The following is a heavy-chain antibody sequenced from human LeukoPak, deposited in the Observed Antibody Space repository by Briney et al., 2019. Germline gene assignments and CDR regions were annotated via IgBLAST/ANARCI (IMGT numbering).Heavy chain of an antibody. CDR1: GYTFTGYY. CDR3: ARETALLWFGESPGVWY. Sequence: ASVKVSCKASGYTFTGYYIHWVRQAPGQGLEWMGWINPDSGVTNYAQKFQGRVTMTRDTSISTAYMELSRLRSDDTAVYYCARETALLWFGESPGVWYWGQGTLVTVSS. CDR2: INPDSGVT. D-gene: IGHD3-10*01. J-gene: IGHJ4*02. V-gene: IGHV1-2*02.